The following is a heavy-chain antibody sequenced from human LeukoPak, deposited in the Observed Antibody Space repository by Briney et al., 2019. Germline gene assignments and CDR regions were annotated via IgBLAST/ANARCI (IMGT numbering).Heavy chain of an antibody. J-gene: IGHJ4*02. V-gene: IGHV3-11*05. Sequence: GGSLRLSCAASGFTFSDYYMSWIRQAPGRGLEWVSYISGSSSYTNYADSVKGRFTISRDNAKDSLYLQMNSLRAEDTAVYYCARDEPGYCSGGSCYEMGDYWGQGTLVTVSS. CDR2: ISGSSSYT. CDR1: GFTFSDYY. D-gene: IGHD2-15*01. CDR3: ARDEPGYCSGGSCYEMGDY.